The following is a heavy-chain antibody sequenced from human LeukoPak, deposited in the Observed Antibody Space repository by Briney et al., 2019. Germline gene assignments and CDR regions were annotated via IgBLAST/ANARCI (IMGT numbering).Heavy chain of an antibody. V-gene: IGHV3-9*01. CDR1: GFTFDDYA. Sequence: PGRSLRLSCAASGFTFDDYAMHWVRQAPGKGLEWVSGISWNSGSIGYADSVKGRFTISRDNSKNTLYLQMNSLRAEDTAVYYCARSIIDYFDYWGQGTLVTVSS. CDR3: ARSIIDYFDY. J-gene: IGHJ4*02. CDR2: ISWNSGSI. D-gene: IGHD5-24*01.